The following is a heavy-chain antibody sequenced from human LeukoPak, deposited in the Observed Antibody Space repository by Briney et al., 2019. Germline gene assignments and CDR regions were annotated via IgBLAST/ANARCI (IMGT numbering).Heavy chain of an antibody. J-gene: IGHJ5*02. CDR3: ARVGTMGWS. V-gene: IGHV3-21*01. CDR1: GFTFSSYT. CDR2: ISSSSRYI. Sequence: GGSLRLSCTASGFTFSSYTMNWVRQAPGKGLEWVSSISSSSRYISYADSVKGRFTISRDNAKNSLYLQMTSLRAEDTAVYYCARVGTMGWSWSQGTLVTVSS. D-gene: IGHD6-19*01.